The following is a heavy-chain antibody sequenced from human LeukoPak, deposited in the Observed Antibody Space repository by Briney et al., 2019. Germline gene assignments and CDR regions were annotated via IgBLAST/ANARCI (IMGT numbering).Heavy chain of an antibody. CDR3: SKGRGSTLTNIDF. D-gene: IGHD4-11*01. V-gene: IGHV3-23*01. CDR2: VSDSGVNT. Sequence: GGSLRLSCAASGFAFSSFAMTWVRQSPGKGLEWDSSVSDSGVNTYYAGSVRGRFTVSRDNFKNILYLQMNSLTVEDTAFYYCSKGRGSTLTNIDFWGQGALVTVSS. J-gene: IGHJ4*02. CDR1: GFAFSSFA.